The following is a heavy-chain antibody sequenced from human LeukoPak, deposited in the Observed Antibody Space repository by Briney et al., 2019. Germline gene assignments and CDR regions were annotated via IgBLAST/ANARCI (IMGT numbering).Heavy chain of an antibody. CDR2: INRDGSVK. CDR1: GFTFSDYW. Sequence: GGSLRLSCAVSGFTFSDYWVTWVRQTPGKGLEFVANINRDGSVKNYVASVKGRFTISRDNAKNSLYLQMTSLRVDDTAIYYCARDPGFSSFDYWGQGTLVTVSS. D-gene: IGHD3-3*02. J-gene: IGHJ4*02. CDR3: ARDPGFSSFDY. V-gene: IGHV3-7*01.